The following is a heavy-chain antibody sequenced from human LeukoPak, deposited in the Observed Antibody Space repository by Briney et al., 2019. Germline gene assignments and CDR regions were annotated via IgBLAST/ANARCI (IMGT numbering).Heavy chain of an antibody. Sequence: GESLKISCKGSGYSFTSYWIGWVRQMPGKGLEWMGIIYPDDSDTRYSPSFQGQVTISADKSITTASLQWSSLKASDTAIYYCARRAAVREFGGGLYYFDYWGQGTLVTVSS. CDR2: IYPDDSDT. V-gene: IGHV5-51*01. D-gene: IGHD3-16*01. CDR3: ARRAAVREFGGGLYYFDY. J-gene: IGHJ4*02. CDR1: GYSFTSYW.